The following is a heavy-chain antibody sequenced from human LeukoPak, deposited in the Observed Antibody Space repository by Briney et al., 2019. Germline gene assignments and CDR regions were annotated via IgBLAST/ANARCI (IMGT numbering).Heavy chain of an antibody. CDR3: VRVESYIDILTGRFDVYHFDY. Sequence: GGSLRLSCAASGFNFRSYWMSWVRQAPGRGLDWVVNIKFDGSEEIYADSVKGRFTISRDNAEKSLYLQMNSLRVEDTAVYYCVRVESYIDILTGRFDVYHFDYWGQGALVTVSS. CDR2: IKFDGSEE. V-gene: IGHV3-7*04. D-gene: IGHD3-9*01. J-gene: IGHJ4*02. CDR1: GFNFRSYW.